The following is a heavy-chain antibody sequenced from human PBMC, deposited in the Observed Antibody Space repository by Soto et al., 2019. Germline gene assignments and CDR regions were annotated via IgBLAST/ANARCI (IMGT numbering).Heavy chain of an antibody. CDR3: ARDQVPYYYYYGMDV. CDR2: INPSGGST. CDR1: GYTFTSYY. D-gene: IGHD2-21*01. J-gene: IGHJ6*04. V-gene: IGHV1-46*01. Sequence: GASVKVSCKASGYTFTSYYMHWVRQAPGQGLEWMGIINPSGGSTSYAQKFQGRVTMTRDTSTSTVYMELSSLRSEDTAVYYCARDQVPYYYYYGMDVSDKDTMVT.